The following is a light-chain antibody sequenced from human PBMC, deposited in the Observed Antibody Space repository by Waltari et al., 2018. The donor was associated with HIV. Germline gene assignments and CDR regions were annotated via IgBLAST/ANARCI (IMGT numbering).Light chain of an antibody. J-gene: IGLJ2*01. CDR2: DVS. Sequence: QSALTQPASVSGSPGQSTTISCTGTSRDVGGYNFVPWYQHHPGKAPKLMIYDVSNRPSGVSNRFSGSKSGNTASLTISGLQAEDEADYYCNSYTTSSTLHVVFGGGTKLTVL. V-gene: IGLV2-14*03. CDR3: NSYTTSSTLHVV. CDR1: SRDVGGYNF.